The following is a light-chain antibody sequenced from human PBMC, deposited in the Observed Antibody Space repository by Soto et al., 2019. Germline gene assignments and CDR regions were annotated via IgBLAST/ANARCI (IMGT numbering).Light chain of an antibody. V-gene: IGKV1-39*01. CDR1: QSISTY. J-gene: IGKJ1*01. CDR3: QQSYRTPRT. CDR2: AAS. Sequence: DIQMTQSPSSLSASVGDRVTITCRASQSISTYLNWYQQKPGKAPKLLMHAASSLDRGVPSRFSDSGSGTDFTLTISSLQPEDFATYYCQQSYRTPRTFGQGTKVDI.